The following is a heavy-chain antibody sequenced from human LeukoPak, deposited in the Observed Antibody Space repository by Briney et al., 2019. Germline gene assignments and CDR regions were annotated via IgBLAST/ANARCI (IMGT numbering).Heavy chain of an antibody. CDR2: IDRSGST. CDR3: ARGSATGLAY. Sequence: PSETLSLTCAGYGGSFSGYSWTWIRQPPGKGLEWIGEIDRSGSTNYNPALKGRLTISVDTSKNQFSLKLTSVTAADTAVYYCARGSATGLAYWGQGNLVTVSS. J-gene: IGHJ4*02. CDR1: GGSFSGYS. V-gene: IGHV4-34*01. D-gene: IGHD1-1*01.